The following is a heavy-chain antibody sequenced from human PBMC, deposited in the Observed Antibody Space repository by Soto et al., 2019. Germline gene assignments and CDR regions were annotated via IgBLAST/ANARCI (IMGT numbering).Heavy chain of an antibody. D-gene: IGHD3-16*02. Sequence: ASVKVSCKASGYTFTGYYMHWVRQAPGQGLEWMGWINPNSGGTNYAQEFQGRVTMTRDTSISTAYMELSRLRSDDTAVYYCAREPPYDYVWGSYRGTYYFDYWGQGTLVTVSS. CDR2: INPNSGGT. CDR1: GYTFTGYY. V-gene: IGHV1-2*02. CDR3: AREPPYDYVWGSYRGTYYFDY. J-gene: IGHJ4*02.